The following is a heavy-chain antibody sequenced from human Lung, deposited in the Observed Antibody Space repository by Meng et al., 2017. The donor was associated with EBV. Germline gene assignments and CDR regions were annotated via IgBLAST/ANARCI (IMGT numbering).Heavy chain of an antibody. CDR2: IYYTGST. CDR3: ARNYYFDY. CDR1: GGSINRGDYY. V-gene: IGHV4-30-4*01. Sequence: QVRLQVSGTGLVKPSQTLSLTCTVSGGSINRGDYYWRWIRQPPGKGLEWIGYIYYTGSTYYNPSLKSRVTISMDTSKNQFSLRLSSVTAADTAVYYCARNYYFDYWGQGTLVTVSS. J-gene: IGHJ4*02.